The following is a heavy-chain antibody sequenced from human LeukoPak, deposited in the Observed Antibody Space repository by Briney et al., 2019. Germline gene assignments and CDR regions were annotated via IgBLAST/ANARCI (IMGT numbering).Heavy chain of an antibody. D-gene: IGHD2-2*01. V-gene: IGHV4-34*01. Sequence: YGRSLKTYYWSWLRQSPGKGLEWIGDINHYGSTNYNPSLKSRVTMSIDTSKSHFSLNLTSVTAADTAVYYCARRDSLVVVTTFDSWGQGTLVTVSS. CDR1: GRSLKTYY. CDR3: ARRDSLVVVTTFDS. J-gene: IGHJ4*02. CDR2: INHYGST.